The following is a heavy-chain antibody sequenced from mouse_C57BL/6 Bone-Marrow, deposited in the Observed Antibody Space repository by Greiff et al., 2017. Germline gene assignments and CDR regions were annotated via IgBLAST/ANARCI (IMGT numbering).Heavy chain of an antibody. CDR1: GFTFSDYG. CDR2: ISSGSSTI. J-gene: IGHJ1*03. V-gene: IGHV5-17*01. Sequence: DVKLVESGGGLVKPGGSLKLSCAASGFTFSDYGMHWVRQAPEKGLEWVAYISSGSSTIYYADTVKGRFTISRDNAKNTLFLQMTSLRSEDTAMYYCASPNSGSLWYFDVWGTGTTVTVSS. D-gene: IGHD1-1*01. CDR3: ASPNSGSLWYFDV.